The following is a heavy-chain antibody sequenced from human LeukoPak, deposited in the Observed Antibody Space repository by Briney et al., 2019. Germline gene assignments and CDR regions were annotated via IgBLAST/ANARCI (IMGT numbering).Heavy chain of an antibody. CDR2: IYYSGTT. CDR1: GGSITSYY. V-gene: IGHV4-59*01. D-gene: IGHD3-9*01. Sequence: SETLSLTCTVSGGSITSYYWSWIRQPPGKGLEWIRYIYYSGTTNYNPSLKSRVTISVDTSKNQFSLKLSSVTAADTAVYYCARAYYDILTGYYRSYYFDYWGQGTLVTVSS. CDR3: ARAYYDILTGYYRSYYFDY. J-gene: IGHJ4*02.